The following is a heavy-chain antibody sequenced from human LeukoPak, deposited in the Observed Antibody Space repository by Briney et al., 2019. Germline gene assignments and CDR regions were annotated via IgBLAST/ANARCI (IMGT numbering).Heavy chain of an antibody. D-gene: IGHD6-19*01. Sequence: SETLSLTCTVSGYSISSGYYWGWIRQPPGKGLEWIGYIYYSGSTNYNPSLKSRVTISVDTSKNQFSLKLSSVTAADTAVYYCARALYSSGWSPGYYMDVWGKGTTVTVSS. CDR2: IYYSGST. V-gene: IGHV4-61*01. CDR1: GYSISSGYY. CDR3: ARALYSSGWSPGYYMDV. J-gene: IGHJ6*03.